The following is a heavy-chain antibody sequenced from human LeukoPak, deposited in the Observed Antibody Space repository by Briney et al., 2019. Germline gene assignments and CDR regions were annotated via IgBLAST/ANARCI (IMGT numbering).Heavy chain of an antibody. CDR3: VKAPVHTTLHRGVNWFDP. J-gene: IGHJ5*02. CDR2: ISGSGGST. V-gene: IGHV3-23*01. CDR1: GFTFSSYA. Sequence: GGSLRLSCAASGFTFSSYAMSWVRQAPGKGLEWVSAISGSGGSTYYADSVKGRFTISRDNSKNTLYLQMNSLRAEDTAVYYCVKAPVHTTLHRGVNWFDPWGQGTLVTVSS. D-gene: IGHD3-10*01.